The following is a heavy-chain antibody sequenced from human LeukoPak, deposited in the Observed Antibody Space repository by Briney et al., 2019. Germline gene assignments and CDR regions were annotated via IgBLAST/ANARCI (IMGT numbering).Heavy chain of an antibody. V-gene: IGHV3-21*01. Sequence: PGGSLRLSCAASGFTFSTYTLNWVRQAPWKGLAWVSSINNRGNYIYYADSVKGRFTISRDNAKNSLYLQMNSLRAEDTAVYYCAREDGVVGASSAFDYWGQGILVTVSS. CDR1: GFTFSTYT. J-gene: IGHJ4*02. CDR2: INNRGNYI. CDR3: AREDGVVGASSAFDY. D-gene: IGHD1-26*01.